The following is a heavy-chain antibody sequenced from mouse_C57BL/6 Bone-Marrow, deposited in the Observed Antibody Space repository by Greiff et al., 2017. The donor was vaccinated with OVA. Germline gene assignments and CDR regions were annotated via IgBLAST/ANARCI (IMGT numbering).Heavy chain of an antibody. CDR3: ARPLIYYDYAGFAY. CDR2: INPGSGGT. V-gene: IGHV1-54*01. CDR1: GYAFTNYL. D-gene: IGHD2-4*01. J-gene: IGHJ3*01. Sequence: QVQLKESGAELVRPGTSVRVSCKASGYAFTNYLIEWVKQRPGQGLEWIGVINPGSGGTNYNEKFKGKATLTADKSSSTAYMQLSSLTSEDSAVYFCARPLIYYDYAGFAYWGQGTLVTVSA.